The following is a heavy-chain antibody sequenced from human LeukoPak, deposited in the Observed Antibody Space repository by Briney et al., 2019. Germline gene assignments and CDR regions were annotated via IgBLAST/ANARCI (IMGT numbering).Heavy chain of an antibody. J-gene: IGHJ4*02. Sequence: SQTLSLTCTVSGGSISSGSYYWSWIRQAAGKGLEWIGRIYTSGSTYYNPSLKSRVTISVDTSKNQFSLKLSSVTAADTAVYYCARVPHICSGYDLERMLCWVDYWGQGTLVTVSS. CDR1: GGSISSGSYY. V-gene: IGHV4-61*02. D-gene: IGHD5-12*01. CDR2: IYTSGST. CDR3: ARVPHICSGYDLERMLCWVDY.